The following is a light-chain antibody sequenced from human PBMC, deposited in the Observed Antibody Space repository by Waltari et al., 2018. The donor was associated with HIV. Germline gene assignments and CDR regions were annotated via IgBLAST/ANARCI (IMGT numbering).Light chain of an antibody. V-gene: IGLV3-27*01. J-gene: IGLJ3*02. CDR3: YSAADSDEV. CDR2: KDN. CDR1: VLARKY. Sequence: SFELTQPSSVSVSPGQTARITCSGDVLARKYARWFQKKPGQAPLLLIYKDNERPSGIPERFSGSSSGTTVTLTISGAQVGDEADYYCYSAADSDEVFGGGTKLTVL.